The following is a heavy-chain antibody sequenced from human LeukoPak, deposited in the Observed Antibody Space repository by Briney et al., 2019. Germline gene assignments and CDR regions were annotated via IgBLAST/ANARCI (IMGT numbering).Heavy chain of an antibody. CDR2: ISSNGGGT. J-gene: IGHJ4*02. D-gene: IGHD1-26*01. Sequence: GGSLTLSCAASGFTFRTYAMHWVRQAPGKGLEYVSAISSNGGGTYYAKSVKGSFSTIRENYKNTLYFQKDSLRAEDVAVYYCARTSGSSGGHYEDWGQGTLVTVSS. V-gene: IGHV3-64*01. CDR1: GFTFRTYA. CDR3: ARTSGSSGGHYED.